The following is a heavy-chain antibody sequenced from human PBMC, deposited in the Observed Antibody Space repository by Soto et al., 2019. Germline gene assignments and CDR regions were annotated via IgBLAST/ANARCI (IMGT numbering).Heavy chain of an antibody. CDR3: AEDNSRGEGYFDY. Sequence: QVQLVESGGGVVQPGRSLRLSCAASGFTFSSYGMHWVRQAPGKGLEWVAVISYDGSNKYYADSVKGRFTISRDNSKYTLYLHINSLRAEDTAVYYCAEDNSRGEGYFDYWGQGTLVTVSS. CDR1: GFTFSSYG. J-gene: IGHJ4*02. D-gene: IGHD1-20*01. V-gene: IGHV3-30*18. CDR2: ISYDGSNK.